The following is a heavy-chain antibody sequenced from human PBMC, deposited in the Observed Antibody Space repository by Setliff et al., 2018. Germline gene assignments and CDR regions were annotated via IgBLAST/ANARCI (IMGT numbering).Heavy chain of an antibody. CDR1: GESA. J-gene: IGHJ1*01. D-gene: IGHD3-10*01. V-gene: IGHV3-9*01. CDR3: ASSSGWIPWIQH. Sequence: GESAMHWVRQAPGKGLEWVSGVSWNSERIGYVDSVKGRFTISRDNAKNSLFLQMNNLRAEDTALYYCASSSGWIPWIQHWGPGTLVTVSS. CDR2: VSWNSERI.